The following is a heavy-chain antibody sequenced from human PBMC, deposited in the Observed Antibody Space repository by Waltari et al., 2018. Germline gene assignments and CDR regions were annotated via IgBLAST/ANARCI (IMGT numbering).Heavy chain of an antibody. J-gene: IGHJ4*02. D-gene: IGHD3-22*01. Sequence: QVQLQESGPGLVKPSETLSLTCTVSGGSISSYYWSWIRQPPGKGLEWIGYIYYSGSTTYHPSLKSRVTISVDTSKNQFSLKLSSVTAADTAVYYCARDTGYYDSSGYVHLYDYWGQGTLVTVSS. CDR2: IYYSGST. CDR3: ARDTGYYDSSGYVHLYDY. V-gene: IGHV4-59*01. CDR1: GGSISSYY.